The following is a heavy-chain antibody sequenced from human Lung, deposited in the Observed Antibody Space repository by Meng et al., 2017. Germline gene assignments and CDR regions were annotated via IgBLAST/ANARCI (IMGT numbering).Heavy chain of an antibody. CDR1: GFTVSDTY. CDR2: IQSGGRT. D-gene: IGHD6-19*01. J-gene: IGHJ4*02. CDR3: ARGVGSGLYFYYFDY. Sequence: VRLVELGGGLVQPRGSLRLSCAVSGFTVSDTYMTWVRQAPGKGLEWVSLIQSGGRTYYADSVRGRFTISRDSSKNTLSLQMNSVRADDTAVYFCARGVGSGLYFYYFDYWGQGTVVTVSS. V-gene: IGHV3-66*02.